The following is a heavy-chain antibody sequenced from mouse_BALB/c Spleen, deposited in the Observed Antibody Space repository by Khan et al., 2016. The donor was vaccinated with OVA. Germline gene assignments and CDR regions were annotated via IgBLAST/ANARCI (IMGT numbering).Heavy chain of an antibody. Sequence: VQLQESGAELAKPGASVKMSCKASGYTFINYWILWVKQRPGPGLEWIGYINPSTAYTEYNQNFKDKATLTADKSSRTAYMQLSSLTSEDSAVYYCARRGLRWDFDYWGQGTTLTVSS. CDR3: ARRGLRWDFDY. CDR1: GYTFINYW. J-gene: IGHJ2*01. D-gene: IGHD1-1*01. V-gene: IGHV1-7*01. CDR2: INPSTAYT.